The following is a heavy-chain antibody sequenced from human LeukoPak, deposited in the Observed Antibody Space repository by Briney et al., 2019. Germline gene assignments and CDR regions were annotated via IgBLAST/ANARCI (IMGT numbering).Heavy chain of an antibody. Sequence: SETLSLTCTVSGGSISSYYWNWIRQPPGKGLEWIGYIYSSGTTNYNPSLRSRVSMSVDTSKNQFSLRLSSVTAADTAVYYCARQTGSGLFILPGGQGTLVTVSS. V-gene: IGHV4-59*08. CDR2: IYSSGTT. J-gene: IGHJ4*02. D-gene: IGHD3/OR15-3a*01. CDR1: GGSISSYY. CDR3: ARQTGSGLFILP.